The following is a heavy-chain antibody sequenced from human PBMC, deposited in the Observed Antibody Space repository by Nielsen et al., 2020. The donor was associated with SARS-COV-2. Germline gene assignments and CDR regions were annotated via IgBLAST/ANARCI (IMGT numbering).Heavy chain of an antibody. J-gene: IGHJ3*02. CDR2: IYHSGST. D-gene: IGHD6-19*01. Sequence: SETLSLTCAVSGGSISSGGYSWSWIRQPPGKGLEWIGYIYHSGSTYYNPSLKSRVTISVDRSENQFSLKLSSVTAADTAVYYCARDRSSGWSQAFDIWGQGTMVTVSS. CDR1: GGSISSGGYS. CDR3: ARDRSSGWSQAFDI. V-gene: IGHV4-30-2*01.